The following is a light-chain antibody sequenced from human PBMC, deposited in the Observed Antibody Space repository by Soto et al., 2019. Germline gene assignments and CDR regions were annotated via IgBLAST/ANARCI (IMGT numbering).Light chain of an antibody. V-gene: IGKV1-9*01. Sequence: DIQLTQSPSFLSASVGDRVTITFRASQGISSYLAWYQQKPGKAPKLLIYAASTLQSGVPSRFSGSGFGTEFTLTINSLQPDDFGTYYCQQYESFSPYTFGRGTRLEIK. CDR3: QQYESFSPYT. J-gene: IGKJ5*01. CDR1: QGISSY. CDR2: AAS.